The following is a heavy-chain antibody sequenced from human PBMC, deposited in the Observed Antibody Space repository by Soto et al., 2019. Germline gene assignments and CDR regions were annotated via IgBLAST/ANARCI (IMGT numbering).Heavy chain of an antibody. Sequence: TSETLGLTCTVSCGSIISNDFYWVLIHQPPGNGLELIGSIFYLGSSYYNPALKSRVTMSVDTSKNQFSLRLRSVTAADTALYFCARHSLALRKNNWFDPWGQGIMVP. J-gene: IGHJ5*02. D-gene: IGHD3-3*02. CDR3: ARHSLALRKNNWFDP. CDR1: CGSIISNDFY. CDR2: IFYLGSS. V-gene: IGHV4-39*01.